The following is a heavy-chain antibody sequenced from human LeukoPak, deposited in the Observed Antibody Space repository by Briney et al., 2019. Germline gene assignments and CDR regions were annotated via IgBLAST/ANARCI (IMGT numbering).Heavy chain of an antibody. Sequence: PSETLSLTCAVYGGSFSYYYWSWIRQPPGKTLEWIGEINHSGSTNYNPSLKSRVTISVDTSKNQFSLKLSSVTAADTAVYLCARYVVYGSGKYYFDYWGQGSLVTVSS. D-gene: IGHD3-10*01. CDR3: ARYVVYGSGKYYFDY. J-gene: IGHJ4*02. CDR1: GGSFSYYY. CDR2: INHSGST. V-gene: IGHV4-34*01.